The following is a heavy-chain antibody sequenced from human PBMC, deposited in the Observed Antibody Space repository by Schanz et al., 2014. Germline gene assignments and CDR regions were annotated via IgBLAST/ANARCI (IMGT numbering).Heavy chain of an antibody. CDR3: ASVTVTTLFQPGDERDLVDV. D-gene: IGHD7-27*01. V-gene: IGHV1-45*02. CDR1: GYTFTYRY. Sequence: QSGAEMKKTVSSVKVSCKASGYTFTYRYLHWVRQAPGQALEWMGGIIPIFGTANYAQKCQGRVTMTADASSRTAYMELRSMRYEDTAVYDRASVTVTTLFQPGDERDLVDV. CDR2: IIPIFGTA. J-gene: IGHJ6*01.